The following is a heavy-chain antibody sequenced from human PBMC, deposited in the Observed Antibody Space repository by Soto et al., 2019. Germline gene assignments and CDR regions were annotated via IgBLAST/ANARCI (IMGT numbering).Heavy chain of an antibody. CDR2: IKQDGSDK. CDR3: TRAPESRIAARPLVG. J-gene: IGHJ4*02. D-gene: IGHD6-6*01. V-gene: IGHV3-7*04. CDR1: GFTFSDYW. Sequence: GESLKISCAASGFTFSDYWMTWVRQAPGKGLEWVANIKQDGSDKYYVDSVKGRFTISRDNAKNSLYLQMNSLRAEDTAVYYCTRAPESRIAARPLVGWGQGTLVTVSS.